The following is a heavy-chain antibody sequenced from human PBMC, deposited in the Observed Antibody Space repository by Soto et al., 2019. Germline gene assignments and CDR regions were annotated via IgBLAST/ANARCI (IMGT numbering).Heavy chain of an antibody. CDR3: AKVYVTNWYFDY. Sequence: PGGSLRLSCAASGFTFSTSPMSWVRQAPGKGLEWVSGISHVGGSTHYADSVKGRFTISRDNSKNTLYLQMNSLRAEDTAVFYCAKVYVTNWYFDYWGQGALVTVSS. J-gene: IGHJ4*02. CDR2: ISHVGGST. D-gene: IGHD1-1*01. V-gene: IGHV3-23*01. CDR1: GFTFSTSP.